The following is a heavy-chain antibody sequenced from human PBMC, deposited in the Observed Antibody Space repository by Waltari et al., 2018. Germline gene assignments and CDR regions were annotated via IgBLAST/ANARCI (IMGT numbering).Heavy chain of an antibody. CDR1: GGTFSSYA. V-gene: IGHV1-69*10. Sequence: QVQLVQSGAEVKKPGSSVKVSCKASGGTFSSYAISWVRQAPGQGLEWMGGIIPILGIANYAQKFQGRVTITADKSTSTAYMELSSLRSEDTAVYHCARGVVALTEGRYNWFDPWGQGTLVTVSS. CDR3: ARGVVALTEGRYNWFDP. J-gene: IGHJ5*02. D-gene: IGHD2-15*01. CDR2: IIPILGIA.